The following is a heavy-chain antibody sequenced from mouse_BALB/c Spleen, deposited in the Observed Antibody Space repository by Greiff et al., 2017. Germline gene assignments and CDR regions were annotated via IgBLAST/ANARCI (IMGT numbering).Heavy chain of an antibody. Sequence: VQLVESGAELARPGASVKMSCKASGYTFTSYTMHWVKQRPGQGLEWIGYINPSSGYTNYNQKFKDKATLTADKSSSTAYMQLSSLTSEDSAVYYCARSMSYAMDYWGQGTSVTVSS. CDR3: ARSMSYAMDY. CDR2: INPSSGYT. J-gene: IGHJ4*01. CDR1: GYTFTSYT. V-gene: IGHV1-4*01.